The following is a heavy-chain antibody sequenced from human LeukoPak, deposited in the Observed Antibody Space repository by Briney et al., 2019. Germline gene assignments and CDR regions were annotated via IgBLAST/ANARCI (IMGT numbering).Heavy chain of an antibody. V-gene: IGHV3-20*04. CDR2: INWNGGST. CDR3: ARAGYYDSSGYSEEAFDI. Sequence: GGSLRLSCAASGFTFDDYGMSWVRQAPGKGLEWVSGINWNGGSTGYADSVKGRFTISRDNAKNSLYLQMSSLRAEDTALYYCARAGYYDSSGYSEEAFDIWGQGTMVTVSS. CDR1: GFTFDDYG. J-gene: IGHJ3*02. D-gene: IGHD3-22*01.